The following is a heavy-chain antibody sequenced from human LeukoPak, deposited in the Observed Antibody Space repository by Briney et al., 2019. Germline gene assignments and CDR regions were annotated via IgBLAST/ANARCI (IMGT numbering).Heavy chain of an antibody. Sequence: GGSLRLSCEASGFTFGTYGMTWVRQAPGKGLEWVSGITGSSTWTYYADSVRGRFTISRDNSKNTLHLQMNNLTADDTAIYYCARELVALGAGYFDLWGRGTLVTVSS. D-gene: IGHD3-16*01. V-gene: IGHV3-23*01. J-gene: IGHJ2*01. CDR1: GFTFGTYG. CDR2: ITGSSTWT. CDR3: ARELVALGAGYFDL.